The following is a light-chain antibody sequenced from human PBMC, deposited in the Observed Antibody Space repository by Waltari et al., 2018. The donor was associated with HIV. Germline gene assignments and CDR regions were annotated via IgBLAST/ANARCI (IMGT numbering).Light chain of an antibody. V-gene: IGLV1-44*01. CDR1: TSNIGRNT. J-gene: IGLJ2*01. CDR3: ASWDDSLNGPV. Sequence: QSVLTQPPSASGTPEQRVTISCSGSTSNIGRNTVSWFQQFPGTAPKVLIYGKIHRPSGCPDRFSGSQSGTSASLAISGLQSEDEADYYCASWDDSLNGPVFGGGTKLTVV. CDR2: GKI.